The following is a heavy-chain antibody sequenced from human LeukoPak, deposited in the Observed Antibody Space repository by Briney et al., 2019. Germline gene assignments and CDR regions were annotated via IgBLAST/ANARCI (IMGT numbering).Heavy chain of an antibody. D-gene: IGHD3-10*01. V-gene: IGHV3-74*01. J-gene: IGHJ3*02. Sequence: GGSLRLSCAASGFTFSSYWMHWVRHAPGKGLVWVSRINSDGSSTGYADSVKGRFTISRDNAKNTLYLQMNSLRAEDTAVYYCAREITMVRGVTHDAFDIWGQGTMVTVSS. CDR3: AREITMVRGVTHDAFDI. CDR2: INSDGSST. CDR1: GFTFSSYW.